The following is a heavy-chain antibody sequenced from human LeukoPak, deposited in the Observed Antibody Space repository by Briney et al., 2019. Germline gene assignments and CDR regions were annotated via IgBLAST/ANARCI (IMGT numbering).Heavy chain of an antibody. CDR3: ARGATLSACHYDSSGYHFDY. J-gene: IGHJ4*02. Sequence: SETLSLTCTVSGGSISSSSYYWGWIRQPPGKGLEWIGSIYYSGSTYYNPSLKSRVTISVDTSKNQFSLKLSSVTAADTAVYYCARGATLSACHYDSSGYHFDYWGQGTLVTVSS. CDR1: GGSISSSSYY. CDR2: IYYSGST. D-gene: IGHD3-22*01. V-gene: IGHV4-39*07.